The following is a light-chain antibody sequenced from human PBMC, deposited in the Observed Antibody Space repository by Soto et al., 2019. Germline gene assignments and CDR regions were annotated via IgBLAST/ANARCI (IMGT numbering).Light chain of an antibody. V-gene: IGKV1-39*01. J-gene: IGKJ1*01. CDR1: QTISNY. CDR3: QQSYTIPWM. Sequence: DIHMTQSPSSLSAFVGDRVTITCRAGQTISNYVNWYQQKPGKAPKVLTYAASTLQSGVPSRFSGSASGADFTLTISSLQPEDIATYYCQQSYTIPWMFGQGTKVEIK. CDR2: AAS.